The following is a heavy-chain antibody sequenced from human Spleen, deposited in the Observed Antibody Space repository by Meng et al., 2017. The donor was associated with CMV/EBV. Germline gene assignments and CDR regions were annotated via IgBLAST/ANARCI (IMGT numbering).Heavy chain of an antibody. V-gene: IGHV3-23*01. J-gene: IGHJ6*02. CDR1: GFTFNSYA. CDR2: LSGSGGST. CDR3: ASVPATRSSYYYNGMDV. D-gene: IGHD2-2*01. Sequence: GESLKISCAASGFTFNSYAMSWVRQAPGKGLEWVSALSGSGGSTYYADSVKGRFTISRDNSKNTLYLQMNGLRVEDTAVYYCASVPATRSSYYYNGMDVWGQGTTVTVSS.